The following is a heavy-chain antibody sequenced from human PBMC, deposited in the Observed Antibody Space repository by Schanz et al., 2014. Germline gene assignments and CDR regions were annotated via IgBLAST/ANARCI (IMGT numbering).Heavy chain of an antibody. CDR1: GFVFGDYY. D-gene: IGHD3-10*01. CDR3: ARIGGSVFDY. Sequence: QVHLLESGGGLVEPGGSLRLSCAASGFVFGDYYMTWIRQAPGKGLEWVSVISWNSGTIGYADSVKGRFTISRDNAKNSLYLQMNSLRAEDTAVYYCARIGGSVFDYWAQGTLVTVSS. V-gene: IGHV3-11*04. J-gene: IGHJ4*02. CDR2: ISWNSGTI.